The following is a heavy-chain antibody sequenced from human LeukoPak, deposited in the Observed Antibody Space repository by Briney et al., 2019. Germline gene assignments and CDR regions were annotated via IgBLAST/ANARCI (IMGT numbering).Heavy chain of an antibody. J-gene: IGHJ5*02. CDR3: AREGS. CDR2: IHTTSAT. V-gene: IGHV3-66*01. Sequence: PGGSLRLSCAASGFTFSSYAMSWVRQAPGKGLEWASVIHTTSATHYADSVRGRFTISRDNSNNTLYLQMKSLRVEDTAIYYCAREGSWGRGTLVTVSS. CDR1: GFTFSSYA.